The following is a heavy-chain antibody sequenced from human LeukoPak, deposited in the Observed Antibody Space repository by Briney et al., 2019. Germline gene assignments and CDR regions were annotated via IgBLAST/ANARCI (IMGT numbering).Heavy chain of an antibody. V-gene: IGHV3-74*01. J-gene: IGHJ3*02. Sequence: GGSLRLSCAASGFTFSSYWMHWVRQAPGKGLVWVSRIDTDGGNINYADSVKGRFTISRDNTKNALSLQLNSLRPKDTAVYYCAREGLFEDAFDIWGQGTMVTVSS. CDR2: IDTDGGNI. CDR3: AREGLFEDAFDI. CDR1: GFTFSSYW. D-gene: IGHD3-3*01.